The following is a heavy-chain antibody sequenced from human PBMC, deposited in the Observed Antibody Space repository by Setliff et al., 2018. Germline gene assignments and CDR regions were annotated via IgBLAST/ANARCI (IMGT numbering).Heavy chain of an antibody. V-gene: IGHV2-5*02. CDR2: IYWDDVK. J-gene: IGHJ4*02. CDR1: GFSLRSSGMA. D-gene: IGHD5-18*01. Sequence: SGPTLVNPTQTLTLTCSFSGFSLRSSGMAVGWIRQPPGKALEWLALIYWDDVKRYSPFLKNRLTITQDTSKNQVVLTLTNMDPVDTATYYCAHRGSYGADSLYYFDVWGQGTLVTVSS. CDR3: AHRGSYGADSLYYFDV.